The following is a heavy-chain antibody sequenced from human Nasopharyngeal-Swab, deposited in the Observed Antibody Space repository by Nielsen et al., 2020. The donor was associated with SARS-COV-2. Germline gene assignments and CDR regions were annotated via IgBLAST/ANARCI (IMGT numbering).Heavy chain of an antibody. CDR3: ARAPIAGGTFDY. V-gene: IGHV1-46*01. CDR1: GYTFTNHF. CDR2: INPSGGST. D-gene: IGHD6-13*01. Sequence: ASVKVSCKASGYTFTNHFMHWVRQAPGQGLEWMGMINPSGGSTGYAQNFQGRVTMTRDTSISTAYMELSRLRSDDTAVYYCARAPIAGGTFDYWGQGTLVTVSS. J-gene: IGHJ4*02.